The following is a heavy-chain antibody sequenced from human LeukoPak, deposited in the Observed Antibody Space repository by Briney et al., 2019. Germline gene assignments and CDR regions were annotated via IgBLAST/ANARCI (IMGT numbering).Heavy chain of an antibody. CDR3: ARGEVVPAAVT. CDR1: GASISSGDYY. D-gene: IGHD2-2*01. CDR2: IYYSGST. V-gene: IGHV4-30-4*02. J-gene: IGHJ5*02. Sequence: PSETLSFTCASSGASISSGDYYWSWIPQPPGKGLEWIGYIYYSGSTYCNPSLKSRVTISVDTSKNQFSLKLSSVTAADTAVYYCARGEVVPAAVTWGQGTLVTVSS.